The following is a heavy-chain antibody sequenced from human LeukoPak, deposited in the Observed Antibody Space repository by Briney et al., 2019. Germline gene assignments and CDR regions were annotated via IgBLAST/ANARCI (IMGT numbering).Heavy chain of an antibody. V-gene: IGHV1-2*02. Sequence: ASVKVPCKASGYTFTGYYMHWVRQAPGQGLEWMGWINPNSGGTNYAQKFQGRVTMTRDTSISTAYMELSRLRSDDTAVYYCARYHYCSGGSCYALGAPLLAFDIWGQGTMVTVSS. CDR2: INPNSGGT. J-gene: IGHJ3*02. CDR1: GYTFTGYY. CDR3: ARYHYCSGGSCYALGAPLLAFDI. D-gene: IGHD2-15*01.